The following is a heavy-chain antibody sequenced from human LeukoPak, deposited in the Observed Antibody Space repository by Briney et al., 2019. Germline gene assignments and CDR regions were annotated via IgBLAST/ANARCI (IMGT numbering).Heavy chain of an antibody. CDR1: GYTFTSYG. CDR2: ISAYNGNT. J-gene: IGHJ2*01. D-gene: IGHD3-9*01. V-gene: IGHV1-18*01. Sequence: ASVMVSCKASGYTFTSYGISWVRQAPGQGLEWMGWISAYNGNTNYAQKLQGRVTMTTDTSTSTAYMELRSLRFDDTALYYCARDHYDILTGYSHWYFDLWGRGTLVTVSS. CDR3: ARDHYDILTGYSHWYFDL.